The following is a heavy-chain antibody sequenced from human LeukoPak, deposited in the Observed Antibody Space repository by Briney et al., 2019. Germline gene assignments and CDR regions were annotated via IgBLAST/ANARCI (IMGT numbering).Heavy chain of an antibody. CDR3: ARQTRSVDPLSY. D-gene: IGHD4-23*01. CDR2: ISRRSSHT. Sequence: GESLSLSCAASGFTFSDYYMTWLRHAPGKGRELGPCISRRSSHTNPADSVKRRLTISRDHAQISPYLEINSRSADDTVVYFCARQTRSVDPLSYWGPGTLVTVSS. CDR1: GFTFSDYY. J-gene: IGHJ4*02. V-gene: IGHV3-11*03.